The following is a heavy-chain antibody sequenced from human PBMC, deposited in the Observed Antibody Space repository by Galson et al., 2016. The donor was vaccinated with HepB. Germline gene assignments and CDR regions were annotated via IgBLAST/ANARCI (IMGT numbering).Heavy chain of an antibody. J-gene: IGHJ5*02. Sequence: ETLSLTCTVSGGSISSSSYYWGWVRQPPGKGLEWIGTIYYSGRTYYNPSLKSRVTISVDTSKNQFSLRVNSVTAADTAVYYCAKIPHSRSSSGRFDPWGRGTLVTVSS. CDR3: AKIPHSRSSSGRFDP. CDR1: GGSISSSSYY. CDR2: IYYSGRT. V-gene: IGHV4-39*07. D-gene: IGHD6-19*01.